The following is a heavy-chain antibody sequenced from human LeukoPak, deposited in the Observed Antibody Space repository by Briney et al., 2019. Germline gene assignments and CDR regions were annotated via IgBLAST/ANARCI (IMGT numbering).Heavy chain of an antibody. V-gene: IGHV1-18*01. D-gene: IGHD3-9*01. Sequence: ASVKVSCKASGYTFTSYGISWVRQAPGQGLEWMGWISAYNGNTNYAQKLQGRVTMTTDTSTSTAYMELRSLRSDDTAVYYCARTRPRPLYYDILTGYRPDAFDIWGQGTMVTVSS. CDR1: GYTFTSYG. CDR2: ISAYNGNT. CDR3: ARTRPRPLYYDILTGYRPDAFDI. J-gene: IGHJ3*02.